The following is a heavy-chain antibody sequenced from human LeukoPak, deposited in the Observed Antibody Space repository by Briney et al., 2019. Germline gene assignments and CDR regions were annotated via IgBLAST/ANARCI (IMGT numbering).Heavy chain of an antibody. D-gene: IGHD4-11*01. Sequence: GESPKTSCKGSGYSFTSYWIGWVRQMPRKGLEGMGIIYPGDSDTRYSPSFQGQVTTSADKSISTAYLQWSSLKASDTAMYYCARHNLQYYYYYMDVWGKGTTVTISS. CDR3: ARHNLQYYYYYMDV. V-gene: IGHV5-51*01. CDR2: IYPGDSDT. CDR1: GYSFTSYW. J-gene: IGHJ6*03.